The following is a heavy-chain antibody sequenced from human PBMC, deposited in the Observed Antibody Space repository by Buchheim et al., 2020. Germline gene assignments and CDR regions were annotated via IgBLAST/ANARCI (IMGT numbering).Heavy chain of an antibody. CDR1: GFTFSSYE. CDR3: AILWFGELLSYYYYGMDV. V-gene: IGHV3-48*03. CDR2: ISSSGSTI. D-gene: IGHD3-10*01. Sequence: EVQLVESGGGLVQPGGSLRLSCAASGFTFSSYEMNWVRQAPGKGLEWVSYISSSGSTIYYADSVKGRFTISRDNAKNSLYLQMNSLRAEDTAVYYCAILWFGELLSYYYYGMDVWGQGTT. J-gene: IGHJ6*02.